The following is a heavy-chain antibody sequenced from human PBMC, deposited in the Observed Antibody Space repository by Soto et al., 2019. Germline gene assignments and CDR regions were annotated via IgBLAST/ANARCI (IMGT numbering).Heavy chain of an antibody. CDR2: ISAYNGNT. J-gene: IGHJ6*03. V-gene: IGHV1-18*01. Sequence: ASVKVSCKASGYTFTSYGISWVRQAPGQGLEWMGWISAYNGNTNYAQKLQGRVTMTTDTSTSTAYMELRSLRSDDTAVYYCARDYDILTGYYYYYYMDVWGKGTTVTVSS. CDR1: GYTFTSYG. D-gene: IGHD3-9*01. CDR3: ARDYDILTGYYYYYYMDV.